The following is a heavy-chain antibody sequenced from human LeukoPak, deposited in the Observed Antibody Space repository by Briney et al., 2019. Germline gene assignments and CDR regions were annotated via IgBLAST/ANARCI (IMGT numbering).Heavy chain of an antibody. J-gene: IGHJ6*02. CDR2: ISTSGTSI. Sequence: GGSLRLSCAASGFTFSDYYLSWIRQAPGKGLEWVSYISTSGTSIYYADAVKGRVTISRDNAKNSLYLQMNSLRAEDTAVYYCARGHYGLDVWGQGTTITVSS. V-gene: IGHV3-11*01. CDR1: GFTFSDYY. CDR3: ARGHYGLDV.